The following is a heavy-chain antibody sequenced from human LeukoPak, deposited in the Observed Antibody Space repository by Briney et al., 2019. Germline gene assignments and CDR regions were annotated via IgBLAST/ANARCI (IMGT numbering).Heavy chain of an antibody. V-gene: IGHV4-39*01. CDR1: GDSISSTNYY. CDR3: ARSPRIYMIGTHAFDI. D-gene: IGHD3-22*01. CDR2: IYYSGST. Sequence: SETLSLTCTVSGDSISSTNYYWGWIRQPPGKGLEWIGGIYYSGSTYYNPSLKSRVTISVDTSKNQFSLKLSSVTAADTAVYFCARSPRIYMIGTHAFDIWGKGQWSPSLQ. J-gene: IGHJ3*02.